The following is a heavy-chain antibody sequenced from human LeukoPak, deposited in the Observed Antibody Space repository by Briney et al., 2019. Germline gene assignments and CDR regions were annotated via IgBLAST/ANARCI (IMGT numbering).Heavy chain of an antibody. CDR2: IYYSGST. V-gene: IGHV4-59*01. Sequence: PETLSLTCTVSGGSISSYYWSWIRQPPGKGLEWIGYIYYSGSTTYNPSLKRRVTIPVDTSKNQFSLKLSAVTAADTAVYYCARVDYDSSGPVDYWGQGTLVTVSS. D-gene: IGHD3-22*01. CDR1: GGSISSYY. J-gene: IGHJ4*02. CDR3: ARVDYDSSGPVDY.